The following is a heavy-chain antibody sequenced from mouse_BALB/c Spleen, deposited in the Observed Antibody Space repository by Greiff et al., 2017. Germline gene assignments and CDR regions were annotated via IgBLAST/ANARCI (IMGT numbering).Heavy chain of an antibody. J-gene: IGHJ2*01. CDR2: ISSGSSTI. CDR1: GFTFSSFG. V-gene: IGHV5-17*02. Sequence: EVKLMESGGGLVQPGGSRKLSCAASGFTFSSFGMHWVRQAPEKGLEWVAYISSGSSTIYYADTVKGRFTISRDNPKNTLFLQMTSLRSEDTAMYYCARSYYGSSSYYFDYWGQGTTLTVSS. CDR3: ARSYYGSSSYYFDY. D-gene: IGHD1-1*01.